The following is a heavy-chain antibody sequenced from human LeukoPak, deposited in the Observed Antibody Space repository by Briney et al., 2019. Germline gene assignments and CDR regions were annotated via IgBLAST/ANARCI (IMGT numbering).Heavy chain of an antibody. CDR3: ARGDYVWGSYRSHHFDY. V-gene: IGHV4-30-4*01. D-gene: IGHD3-16*02. J-gene: IGHJ4*02. CDR2: IYYSGST. Sequence: SQTLSLTCTVSGGSISSGDYYWSWIRQPPGKGLEWIGYIYYSGSTYYNPSLKSRVTISVDTSKNQFSLKLSSVTAADTAVYYCARGDYVWGSYRSHHFDYWGQGTLVTVSS. CDR1: GGSISSGDYY.